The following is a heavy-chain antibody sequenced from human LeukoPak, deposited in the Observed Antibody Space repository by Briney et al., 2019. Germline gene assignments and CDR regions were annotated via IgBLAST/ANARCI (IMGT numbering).Heavy chain of an antibody. D-gene: IGHD3-22*01. J-gene: IGHJ6*03. CDR2: IYYSGST. CDR1: GGSISSSSYY. CDR3: ARDRHDSSGNYYYYYMDV. V-gene: IGHV4-39*07. Sequence: KPSETLSLTCTVSGGSISSSSYYWGWIRQPPGKGLEWIGNIYYSGSTYYNPSLKSRVTMPVDTSKNQFSLKLSSVTAADTAVYYCARDRHDSSGNYYYYYMDVWGKGTTVTIPS.